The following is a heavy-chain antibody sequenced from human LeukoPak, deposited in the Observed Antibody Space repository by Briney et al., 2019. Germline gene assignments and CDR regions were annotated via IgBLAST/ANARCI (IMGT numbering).Heavy chain of an antibody. CDR1: GFTFRNSW. V-gene: IGHV3-49*04. J-gene: IGHJ4*02. CDR2: IRTKPYGGTT. CDR3: SRSHLPIPFDY. D-gene: IGHD5/OR15-5a*01. Sequence: GGSLRLSCVASGFTFRNSWMNWVRQAPGKGLEWVGFIRTKPYGGTTEYAASVKGRFTISRDDSKYIAYLQMNSLKTEDTAVYYCSRSHLPIPFDYWGQGTLVTVSS.